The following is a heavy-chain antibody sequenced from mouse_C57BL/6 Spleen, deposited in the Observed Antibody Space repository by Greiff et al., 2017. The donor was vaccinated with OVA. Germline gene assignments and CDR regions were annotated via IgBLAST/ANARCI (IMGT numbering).Heavy chain of an antibody. CDR3: ARDVGDYEGYAMDY. D-gene: IGHD2-4*01. Sequence: EVKLVESEGGLVQPGSSMKLSCTASGFTFSDYYMAWVRQVPEKGLEWVANINYDGSSTYYLDSLKSRFIIARDNAKNILYLQMSSLKSEDTATYYCARDVGDYEGYAMDYWGQGTSVTVSS. V-gene: IGHV5-16*01. CDR1: GFTFSDYY. CDR2: INYDGSST. J-gene: IGHJ4*01.